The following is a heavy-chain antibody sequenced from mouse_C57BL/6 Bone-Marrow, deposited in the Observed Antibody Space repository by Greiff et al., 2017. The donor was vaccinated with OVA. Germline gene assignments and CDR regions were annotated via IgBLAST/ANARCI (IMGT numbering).Heavy chain of an antibody. Sequence: VQLQQSGPGLVKPSQSLSLTCSVTGYSITSGYYWNWIRQFPGNKLEWMGYISYDGSNNYNPSLKNRISITRDTSKNQFFLKLNSVTTEDTATYYCAREMRDYFDYWGQGTTLTVSS. CDR3: AREMRDYFDY. V-gene: IGHV3-6*01. J-gene: IGHJ2*01. CDR2: ISYDGSN. CDR1: GYSITSGYY.